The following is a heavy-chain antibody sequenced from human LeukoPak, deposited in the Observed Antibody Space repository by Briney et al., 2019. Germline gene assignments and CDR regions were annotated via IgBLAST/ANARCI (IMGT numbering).Heavy chain of an antibody. CDR2: IIPIFGTA. Sequence: SVKVSCKASGGTFSSYAISWVRQAPGQGLEWMGGIIPIFGTANYAQKFQGRVTITADESTSTAYMELSRLRSDDTAVYYCARIYTLSSSSLSYWGQGTLVTVSS. J-gene: IGHJ4*02. V-gene: IGHV1-69*13. CDR1: GGTFSSYA. D-gene: IGHD6-6*01. CDR3: ARIYTLSSSSLSY.